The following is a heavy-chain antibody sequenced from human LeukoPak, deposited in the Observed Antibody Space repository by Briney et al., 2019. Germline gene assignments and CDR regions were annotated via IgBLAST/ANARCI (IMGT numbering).Heavy chain of an antibody. D-gene: IGHD1-7*01. CDR3: AKADDGNYPPHY. J-gene: IGHJ4*02. CDR2: ISYDGSHK. Sequence: GRSLRLSCAASGFVFSSYDIHWVRQAPGKGVEWVALISYDGSHKYYADSVQGRFTISRDNSKNTLYLQMNSLRVEDTAVYYCAKADDGNYPPHYWGQGTLVTVSS. CDR1: GFVFSSYD. V-gene: IGHV3-30*18.